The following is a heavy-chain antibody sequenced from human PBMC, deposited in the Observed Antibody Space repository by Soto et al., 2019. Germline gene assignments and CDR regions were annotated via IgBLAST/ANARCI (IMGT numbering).Heavy chain of an antibody. V-gene: IGHV3-48*01. CDR3: ARELTTMVRPMDV. J-gene: IGHJ6*03. Sequence: GGSLRLSCAASGFTFSSYSMNWVRQAPGKGLEWVSYISSSSTIYYADSVKDRFTISRDNAKNSLYLQMNSLRAEDTAVYYCARELTTMVRPMDVWGKGTTVTVSS. D-gene: IGHD3-10*01. CDR1: GFTFSSYS. CDR2: ISSSSTI.